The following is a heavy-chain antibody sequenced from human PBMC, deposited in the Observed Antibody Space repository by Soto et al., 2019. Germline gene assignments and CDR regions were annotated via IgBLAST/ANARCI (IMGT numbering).Heavy chain of an antibody. CDR3: AKRSGYQEAAYLDY. Sequence: GGSLRLSCAVPRFTFSSYGMNWVRQAPGKVLEWVSSISDDGDSTYYADSVKGRFTISRDNSKNTLYLQMNSLRAEDTAVYYCAKRSGYQEAAYLDYWGQGT. CDR1: RFTFSSYG. CDR2: ISDDGDST. V-gene: IGHV3-23*01. D-gene: IGHD5-12*01. J-gene: IGHJ4*02.